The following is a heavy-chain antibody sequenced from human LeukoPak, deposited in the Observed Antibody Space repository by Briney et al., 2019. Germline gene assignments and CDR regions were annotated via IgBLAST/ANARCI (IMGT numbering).Heavy chain of an antibody. Sequence: PSETLSLTCTVSGGSISNYYWSWIRQPPGKGLEWIGYIYYSGSTNYNPSLKSRVTISVDTSKNQFSLKLSSVTAADTAVYYCARFTIDAYDIWGQGTMVTVSS. V-gene: IGHV4-59*08. D-gene: IGHD2-2*01. J-gene: IGHJ3*02. CDR2: IYYSGST. CDR3: ARFTIDAYDI. CDR1: GGSISNYY.